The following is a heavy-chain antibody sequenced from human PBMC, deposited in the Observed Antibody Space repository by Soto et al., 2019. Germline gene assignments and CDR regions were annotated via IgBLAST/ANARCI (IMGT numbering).Heavy chain of an antibody. J-gene: IGHJ4*02. V-gene: IGHV1-18*01. CDR1: GYTFTSYG. D-gene: IGHD2-21*01. Sequence: QVQLVQSGAEVKKPAASVKVSCKASGYTFTSYGISWVRQAPGQGLERQGWISAYNGNTNDAQKLHGRVTITTDTSTSTAYMELRSLRSEGTAVYYCARGRSGGNWLVSSERGGAQNFDYWGQGTLVTVSS. CDR3: ARGRSGGNWLVSSERGGAQNFDY. CDR2: ISAYNGNT.